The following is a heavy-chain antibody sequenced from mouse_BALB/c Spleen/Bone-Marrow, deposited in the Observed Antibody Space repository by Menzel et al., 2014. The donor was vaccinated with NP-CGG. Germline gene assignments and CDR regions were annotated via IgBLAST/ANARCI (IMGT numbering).Heavy chain of an antibody. D-gene: IGHD3-1*01. J-gene: IGHJ3*01. CDR1: GYTFTSYY. Sequence: VQLQQSGPELVKPGASVKMSCKASGYTFTSYYIHWVKQRPGQGLEWIGWIYPGDGSTKYNEEFKGKTTLTADKSSSTAYMLLSSLTSEDSAIYFCARTGSSGSWFAYWGQGTLVTVSA. CDR3: ARTGSSGSWFAY. V-gene: IGHV1S56*01. CDR2: IYPGDGST.